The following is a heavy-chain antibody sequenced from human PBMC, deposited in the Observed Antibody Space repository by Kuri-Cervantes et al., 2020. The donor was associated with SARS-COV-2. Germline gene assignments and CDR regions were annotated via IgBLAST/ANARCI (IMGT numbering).Heavy chain of an antibody. Sequence: GESLKISCAASGFTFSSYGMNWVRQAPGKGLEWVSSISSSSSYIYYADSVKGRFTISRDNAKNSLYLQMNSLRAEDTAVYYCARGPVVRDAFDIWGQGTMVTVSS. D-gene: IGHD2-2*01. J-gene: IGHJ3*02. CDR1: GFTFSSYG. CDR2: ISSSSSYI. CDR3: ARGPVVRDAFDI. V-gene: IGHV3-21*01.